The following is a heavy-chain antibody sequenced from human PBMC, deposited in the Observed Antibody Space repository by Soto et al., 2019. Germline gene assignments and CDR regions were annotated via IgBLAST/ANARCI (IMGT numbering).Heavy chain of an antibody. V-gene: IGHV1-69*02. CDR1: GGTFSSYT. D-gene: IGHD3-10*01. CDR3: PRLRGSYGMDV. CDR2: IIPNLGIA. J-gene: IGHJ6*02. Sequence: QVQLVQSGAEVKKPGSSVKVSCKGSGGTFSSYTISWVRQATGQGLEWMGRIIPNLGIANHAQKFQGRVMISADKSTSTAYMELSSLSSEYTAVYYWPRLRGSYGMDVMRQGTTVNVSS.